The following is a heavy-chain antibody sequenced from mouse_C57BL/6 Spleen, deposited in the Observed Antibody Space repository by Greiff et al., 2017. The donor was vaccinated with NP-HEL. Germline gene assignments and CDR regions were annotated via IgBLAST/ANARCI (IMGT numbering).Heavy chain of an antibody. D-gene: IGHD1-1*01. CDR1: GYTFTDYN. Sequence: VQLKESGPELVKPGASVKIPCKASGYTFTDYNMDWVKQSHGKSLEWIGDINPNNGGTIYNQKFKGKATLTVDKSSSTAYMELRSLTSEDTAVYYCARGGSSLYAMDYWGQGTSVTVSS. J-gene: IGHJ4*01. V-gene: IGHV1-18*01. CDR2: INPNNGGT. CDR3: ARGGSSLYAMDY.